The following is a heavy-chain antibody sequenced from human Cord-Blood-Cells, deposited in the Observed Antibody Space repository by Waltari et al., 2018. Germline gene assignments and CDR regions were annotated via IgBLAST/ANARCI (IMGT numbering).Heavy chain of an antibody. V-gene: IGHV4-39*01. CDR3: ASPHCSGGSCYDY. CDR2: IYYSGST. Sequence: QLQLQESGPGLVKPSEPLSLTCTVSGGSISSSSSYWGWLRQPPGKGLEWIGSIYYSGSTYYNPSLKSRVTISVDTSKNQFSLKLSSVTAADTAVYYCASPHCSGGSCYDYWGQGTLVTVSS. CDR1: GGSISSSSSY. D-gene: IGHD2-15*01. J-gene: IGHJ4*02.